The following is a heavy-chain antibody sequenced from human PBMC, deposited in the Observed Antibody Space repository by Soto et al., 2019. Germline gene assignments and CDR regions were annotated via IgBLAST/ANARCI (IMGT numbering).Heavy chain of an antibody. Sequence: EVQVVESGGGLVKPGGSLRLSCVASGFAFSSYTMSWVRQAAGKGPEWVASISSSGTYTYYADSVKGRFTCSRDNAKNSFYLQMNSLRGDDTAVYYCARAPWDWGQGTVVTVSS. CDR3: ARAPWD. CDR2: ISSSGTYT. CDR1: GFAFSSYT. D-gene: IGHD1-26*01. J-gene: IGHJ4*02. V-gene: IGHV3-21*06.